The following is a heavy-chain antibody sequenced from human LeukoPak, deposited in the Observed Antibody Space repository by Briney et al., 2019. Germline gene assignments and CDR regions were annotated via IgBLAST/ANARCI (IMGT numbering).Heavy chain of an antibody. CDR3: ASAPYCSGGSCFSYSGMDV. V-gene: IGHV3-30*03. D-gene: IGHD2-15*01. J-gene: IGHJ6*02. Sequence: GRSLRLSCAASGFTFSSYGMHWVRQAPGKGLEWVAVISYDGSNKYYADSVKGRFTISRDNSKNTLYLQMNSLRAEDTAVYYCASAPYCSGGSCFSYSGMDVWGQGTTVTVSS. CDR2: ISYDGSNK. CDR1: GFTFSSYG.